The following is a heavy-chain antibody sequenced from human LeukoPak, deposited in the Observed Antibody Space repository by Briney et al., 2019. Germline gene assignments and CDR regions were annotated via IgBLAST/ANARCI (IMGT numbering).Heavy chain of an antibody. V-gene: IGHV1-18*04. CDR3: ARVPPSAHQLLSSDY. CDR1: GYTFTNYG. CDR2: ISANNGET. J-gene: IGHJ4*02. D-gene: IGHD2-2*01. Sequence: ASVKVSCKASGYTFTNYGISWVRQAPGQGLEWMAWISANNGETRYARNLQGRVTMTTDTSTSTAYMELRSLRSDDTAVYYCARVPPSAHQLLSSDYWGQGTPVTVSS.